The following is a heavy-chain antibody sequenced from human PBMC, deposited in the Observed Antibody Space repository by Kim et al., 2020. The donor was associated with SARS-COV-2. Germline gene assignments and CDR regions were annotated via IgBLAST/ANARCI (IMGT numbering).Heavy chain of an antibody. Sequence: SETLSLTCSVSGGSISSSNYYWGWIRQPPGKGLEWMGSIYYSGNTYYNPSLKSRVTISVDTSMNQFSLKLSSVTAADTAVYYCALSTYYYDTSGEKISRPFDYWGQGTLVTASS. J-gene: IGHJ4*02. V-gene: IGHV4-39*07. CDR1: GGSISSSNYY. D-gene: IGHD3-22*01. CDR2: IYYSGNT. CDR3: ALSTYYYDTSGEKISRPFDY.